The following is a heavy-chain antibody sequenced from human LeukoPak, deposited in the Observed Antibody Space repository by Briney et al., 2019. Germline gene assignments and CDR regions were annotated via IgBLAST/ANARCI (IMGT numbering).Heavy chain of an antibody. Sequence: ASVKVSCKASGYTFTDYYIHWVRQAPGQGLEWMGWIHPNSGDTNFAQKFQGRVTMTRDTSISTAYIELSRLRSGDTAVYYCARDAGFGIVGTTGDLFDYWGQGTLVTVSS. CDR1: GYTFTDYY. CDR2: IHPNSGDT. V-gene: IGHV1-2*02. CDR3: ARDAGFGIVGTTGDLFDY. J-gene: IGHJ4*02. D-gene: IGHD2/OR15-2a*01.